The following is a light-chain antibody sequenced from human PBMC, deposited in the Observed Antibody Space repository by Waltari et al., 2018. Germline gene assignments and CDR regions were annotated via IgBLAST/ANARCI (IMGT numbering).Light chain of an antibody. CDR1: NTDLGASNF. Sequence: QSALTQPASVSGTPGESITISCAGTNTDLGASNFFSWYRQFPGEAPQLIIYDVSHRPSGISGRFSGSKSGNTASLTISGLQAEDDADYYCNSYSSVSTHVFGSGTKVTVL. CDR2: DVS. V-gene: IGLV2-14*03. CDR3: NSYSSVSTHV. J-gene: IGLJ1*01.